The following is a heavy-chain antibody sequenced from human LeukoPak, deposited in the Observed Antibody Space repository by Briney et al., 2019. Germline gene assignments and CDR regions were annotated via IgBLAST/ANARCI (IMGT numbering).Heavy chain of an antibody. D-gene: IGHD1-26*01. V-gene: IGHV4-39*01. J-gene: IGHJ4*02. CDR1: GDSISSSGYY. Sequence: SETLSLTCTVFGDSISSSGYYWGWIRQPPGKGLEWIGSIYYSGSTYYNPSLKSRVTISVDTSKNQFSLKLSSVTAADTAVYYCARLVDVVGATSWGQGTLVTVSS. CDR3: ARLVDVVGATS. CDR2: IYYSGST.